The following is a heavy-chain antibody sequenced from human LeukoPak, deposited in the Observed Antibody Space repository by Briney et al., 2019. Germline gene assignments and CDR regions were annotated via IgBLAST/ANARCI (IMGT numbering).Heavy chain of an antibody. CDR1: GGSFSGYY. V-gene: IGHV4-34*01. CDR3: ARSLGGWNDPALPY. CDR2: INHSGST. D-gene: IGHD1-1*01. J-gene: IGHJ4*02. Sequence: SETLSLTCAVYGGSFSGYYWSWIRQPPGKGLEWIGEINHSGSTNYNPSLKSRVTISVDTSKNQFSLKLSSVTAADTAVYYCARSLGGWNDPALPYWGQGTLVTVSS.